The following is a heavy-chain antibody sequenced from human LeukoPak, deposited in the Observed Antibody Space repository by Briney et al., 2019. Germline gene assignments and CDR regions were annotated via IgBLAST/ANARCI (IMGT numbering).Heavy chain of an antibody. CDR3: AREGGPYRPLDY. CDR1: GGSFSGYY. Sequence: SETLSLTCAVYGGSFSGYYWSWIRQPPGRGLEWIGEINHSGSTNYNPSLKSRVTISVDTSKNQFSLKLSSVTAADTAVYYCAREGGPYRPLDYSGQGTLVTVAS. J-gene: IGHJ4*02. CDR2: INHSGST. V-gene: IGHV4-34*01.